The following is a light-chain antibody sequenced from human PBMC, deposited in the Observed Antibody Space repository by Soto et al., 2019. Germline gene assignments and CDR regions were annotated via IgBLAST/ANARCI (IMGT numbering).Light chain of an antibody. Sequence: ILMTQSPSSLSASVGDRVTITCQASQDISNYLNWYQQKPGKAPKLLIYDASNLETGVPSRFSGSGSGTDFTFTISSLQPEDIATYYCQQYDNLPPLTFGGGTKAEIK. CDR3: QQYDNLPPLT. CDR1: QDISNY. J-gene: IGKJ4*01. V-gene: IGKV1-33*01. CDR2: DAS.